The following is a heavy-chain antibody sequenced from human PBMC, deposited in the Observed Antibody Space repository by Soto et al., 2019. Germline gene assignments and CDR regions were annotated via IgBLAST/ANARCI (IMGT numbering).Heavy chain of an antibody. CDR3: ARDGCDGTSCFFKWFDP. CDR2: ISSDGSTK. D-gene: IGHD2-2*01. J-gene: IGHJ5*02. CDR1: GFTFRHYA. Sequence: PGGSLRLSCAASGFTFRHYAMHWVRQAPGKGLEWVAIISSDGSTKECADSVKGRFTISRDNSNDTLYLQMNSLRVEDTAIYSCARDGCDGTSCFFKWFDPWGQGAPVTVSS. V-gene: IGHV3-30-3*01.